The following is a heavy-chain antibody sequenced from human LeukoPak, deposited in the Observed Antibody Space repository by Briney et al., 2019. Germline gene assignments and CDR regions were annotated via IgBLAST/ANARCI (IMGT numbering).Heavy chain of an antibody. Sequence: GGSLRLSRAASGFTVSSNYMSWVRQAPGKGLEWVSVIYSGGSTYYADSVKGRFTISRDNSKNTLYLQMNSLRAEDTAVYYCASGPAADYWGQGTLVTVSS. J-gene: IGHJ4*02. V-gene: IGHV3-53*01. CDR3: ASGPAADY. D-gene: IGHD2-2*01. CDR1: GFTVSSNY. CDR2: IYSGGST.